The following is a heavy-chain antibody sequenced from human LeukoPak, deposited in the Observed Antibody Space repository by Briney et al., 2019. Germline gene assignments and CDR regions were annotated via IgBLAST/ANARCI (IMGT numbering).Heavy chain of an antibody. D-gene: IGHD6-13*01. Sequence: PGGSLRLSCAASGFTFSSYWMSWVRQAPGKGLEWVANIKQDGSEKYYVDSVKGRFTISRDNAKNSLYLQMNSLRAEDTAVYYCARGSAVAGTYWFDPWGQGTLVTVSS. J-gene: IGHJ5*02. CDR3: ARGSAVAGTYWFDP. CDR2: IKQDGSEK. CDR1: GFTFSSYW. V-gene: IGHV3-7*01.